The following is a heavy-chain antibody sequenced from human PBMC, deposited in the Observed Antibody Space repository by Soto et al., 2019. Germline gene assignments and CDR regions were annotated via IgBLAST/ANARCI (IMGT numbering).Heavy chain of an antibody. CDR2: ISGSGGGT. CDR3: AKKDLSSSWERSEYFQH. CDR1: GFTFSSYA. J-gene: IGHJ1*01. D-gene: IGHD6-13*01. V-gene: IGHV3-23*01. Sequence: PGGSLRLSCAASGFTFSSYAMRWVRQAPGKGLEWVSGISGSGGGTYYADSVKGRFTISRDNSKNTLYLQMNSLRVEDTAIYYCAKKDLSSSWERSEYFQHWGQGTLVTVSS.